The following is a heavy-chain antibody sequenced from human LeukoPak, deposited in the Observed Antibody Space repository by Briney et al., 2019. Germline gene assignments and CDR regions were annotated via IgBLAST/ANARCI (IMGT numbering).Heavy chain of an antibody. J-gene: IGHJ5*02. CDR3: ARDTWYYYGSGSDLNWFDP. Sequence: ASVKVSCKASGGTFSSYAISWVRQAPGQGLEWMGGIIPIFGTANYAQKFQGRVTITADESTSTAYMELSSLRSEDTAVNYCARDTWYYYGSGSDLNWFDPWGQGTLVTVSS. CDR2: IIPIFGTA. CDR1: GGTFSSYA. D-gene: IGHD3-10*01. V-gene: IGHV1-69*13.